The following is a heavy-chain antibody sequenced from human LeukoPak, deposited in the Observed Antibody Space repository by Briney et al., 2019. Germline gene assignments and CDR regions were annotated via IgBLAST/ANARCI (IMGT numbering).Heavy chain of an antibody. CDR3: ARDAQTYYYNTSGYYFEY. J-gene: IGHJ4*02. D-gene: IGHD3-22*01. Sequence: PSEPLSLTCAVSGYSISNSYYWGWIRQPPGKGLEWIGKIYHTGGTYSNPSLKSRDTISIDTSKNQFSLNLSSVTAADTAVYYCARDAQTYYYNTSGYYFEYWGQGTLVTVSS. V-gene: IGHV4-38-2*02. CDR1: GYSISNSYY. CDR2: IYHTGGT.